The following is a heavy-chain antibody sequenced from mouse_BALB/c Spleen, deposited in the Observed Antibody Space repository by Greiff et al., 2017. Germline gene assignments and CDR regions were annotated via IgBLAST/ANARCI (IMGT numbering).Heavy chain of an antibody. CDR3: ARAPYGNYGAY. V-gene: IGHV1-9*01. CDR2: ILPGSGST. J-gene: IGHJ3*01. Sequence: VKLMESGAELMKPGASVKISCKATGYTFSSYWIEWVKQRPGHGLEWIGEILPGSGSTNYNEKFKGKATFTADTSSNTAYMQLSSLTSEDSAVYYCARAPYGNYGAYWGQGTLVTVSA. CDR1: GYTFSSYW. D-gene: IGHD2-1*01.